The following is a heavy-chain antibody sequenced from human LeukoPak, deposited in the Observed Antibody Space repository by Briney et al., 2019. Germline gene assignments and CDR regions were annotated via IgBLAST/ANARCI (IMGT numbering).Heavy chain of an antibody. CDR3: ARGYSYGGYYYGMDV. V-gene: IGHV1-69*13. CDR1: GYTFTSYG. CDR2: IIPIFGTA. Sequence: SVKVSCKASGYTFTSYGISWVRQAPGQGLEWMGGIIPIFGTANYAQKFQGRVTITADESTSTAYMELSSLRSEDAAVYYCARGYSYGGYYYGMDVWGQGATVTVSS. J-gene: IGHJ6*02. D-gene: IGHD5-18*01.